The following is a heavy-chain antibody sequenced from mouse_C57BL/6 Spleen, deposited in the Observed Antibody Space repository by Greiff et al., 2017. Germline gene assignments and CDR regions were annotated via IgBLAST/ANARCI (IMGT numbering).Heavy chain of an antibody. CDR3: TTWDYDGWFAY. V-gene: IGHV14-1*01. CDR1: GFNIKDYY. CDR2: IDPEDGDT. D-gene: IGHD2-4*01. Sequence: VHVKQSGAELVRPGASVKLSCTASGFNIKDYYMHWVKQRPEQGLEWIGRIDPEDGDTEYAPKFQGKATMTADTSSNTAYLQLSSLTSEDTAVYYCTTWDYDGWFAYWGQGTLVTVSA. J-gene: IGHJ3*01.